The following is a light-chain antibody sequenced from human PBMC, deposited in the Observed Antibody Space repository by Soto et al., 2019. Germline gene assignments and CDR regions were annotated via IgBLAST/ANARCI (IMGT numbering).Light chain of an antibody. CDR2: GAS. CDR1: QSVRSSS. Sequence: EIVLTQSPGTLSLSPGERASLSCRASQSVRSSSLAWYQQKPGQPPRLLIYGASSRATGIPDRFSGSGSGTDFPSTISRLEPEDFAVYFCQQYGDSPDTDRWTFGPGPKVEIK. CDR3: QQYGDSPDTDRWT. V-gene: IGKV3-20*01. J-gene: IGKJ1*01.